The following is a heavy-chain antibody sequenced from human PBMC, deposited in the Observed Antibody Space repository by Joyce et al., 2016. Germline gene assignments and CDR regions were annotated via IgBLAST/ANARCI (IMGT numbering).Heavy chain of an antibody. CDR1: GFSFRNAW. Sequence: EVQLVESGGGLVKPGGSLRLSCAASGFSFRNAWVTGVRQAPGKGRTWVGRVKRKSQGGTTDYAAPVKGRFTISRDDSRDTAYLQMNSLKSEDTGVYFCVTGLCIGTACHWDDAFDVWGQGTMVTVSS. D-gene: IGHD2-2*01. CDR3: VTGLCIGTACHWDDAFDV. V-gene: IGHV3-15*01. J-gene: IGHJ3*01. CDR2: VKRKSQGGTT.